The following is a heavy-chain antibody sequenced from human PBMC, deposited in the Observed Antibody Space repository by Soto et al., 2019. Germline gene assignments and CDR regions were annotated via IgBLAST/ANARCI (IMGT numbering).Heavy chain of an antibody. J-gene: IGHJ6*02. CDR1: GFTFSSYG. D-gene: IGHD1-26*01. CDR2: IWYDGSHK. V-gene: IGHV3-33*01. CDR3: ARDSGYSGSRVERYYGMDV. Sequence: QVQLVESGGGVVQPGRSLRLSCAASGFTFSSYGMHWVRQAPGKGLEWVSVIWYDGSHKYYADSVKGRFTISRDNSKNSLYLQMNSLRAEDTAVYYCARDSGYSGSRVERYYGMDVWGQGNTVTVSS.